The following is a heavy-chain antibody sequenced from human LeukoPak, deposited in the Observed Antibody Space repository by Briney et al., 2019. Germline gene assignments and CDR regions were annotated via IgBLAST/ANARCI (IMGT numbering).Heavy chain of an antibody. D-gene: IGHD4-17*01. V-gene: IGHV3-11*06. Sequence: PGGSLRLSCAASGFTFSDYYMSWIRQAPGKGLGWVSYISSSSSYTNYADSVKGRFTISRDNAKNSLYLQMNSLRAEDTAVYYCARLGGDYAPFDYWGQGTLVTVSS. CDR1: GFTFSDYY. J-gene: IGHJ4*02. CDR3: ARLGGDYAPFDY. CDR2: ISSSSSYT.